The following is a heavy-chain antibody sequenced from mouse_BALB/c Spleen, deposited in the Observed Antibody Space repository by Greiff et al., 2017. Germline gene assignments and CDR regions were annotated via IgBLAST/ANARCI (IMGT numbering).Heavy chain of an antibody. V-gene: IGHV1S135*01. Sequence: VQLKESGPELEKPGASVKISCKASGYSFTGYNLNWVKQSNGKSLEWIGNIDPYYGGTSYNQKFKGKATLTVDKSSSTASMQLKSLTAEDSAVYYCARGSWDLVHAMDYWGQGTSVTVAA. CDR1: GYSFTGYN. CDR2: IDPYYGGT. CDR3: ARGSWDLVHAMDY. D-gene: IGHD2-10*02. J-gene: IGHJ4*01.